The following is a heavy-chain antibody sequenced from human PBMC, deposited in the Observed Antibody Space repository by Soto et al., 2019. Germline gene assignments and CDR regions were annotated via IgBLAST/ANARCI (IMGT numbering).Heavy chain of an antibody. Sequence: SETLSLTCTVSGGSISSGGYYWSWIRQHPGKGLEWIGYIYYSGSTYYNPSLKSRVTISVDTSKNQFSLKLSSVTAADTAVYYCARVYGDYDDAFDIWGQGTMVTVSS. CDR1: GGSISSGGYY. J-gene: IGHJ3*02. CDR3: ARVYGDYDDAFDI. D-gene: IGHD4-17*01. V-gene: IGHV4-31*03. CDR2: IYYSGST.